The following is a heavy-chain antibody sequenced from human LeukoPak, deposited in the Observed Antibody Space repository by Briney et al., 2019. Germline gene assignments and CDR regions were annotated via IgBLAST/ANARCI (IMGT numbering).Heavy chain of an antibody. CDR1: GGSFSGYY. CDR3: ARGRFLEWLLE. Sequence: PSETLSLTCAVYGGSFSGYYWSWIRQPPGKGLEWIGEINQSGSTNYNPSLESRVTISVDTSKNQFSLKLSSVTAADTAVYYCARGRFLEWLLEWGQGTLVTVSS. J-gene: IGHJ4*02. D-gene: IGHD3-3*01. V-gene: IGHV4-34*01. CDR2: INQSGST.